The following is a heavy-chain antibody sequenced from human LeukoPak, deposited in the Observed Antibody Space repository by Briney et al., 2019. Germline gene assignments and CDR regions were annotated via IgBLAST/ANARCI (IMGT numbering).Heavy chain of an antibody. D-gene: IGHD4-17*01. CDR3: ASGRTTVTKIDY. J-gene: IGHJ4*02. Sequence: PSQTLSLTCTVSGGSISSGGCYWSWIRQHPGKGLEWIGYIYYSGSTYYNPSLKSRVTISVDTSKNQFSLKLSSVTAADTAVYYCASGRTTVTKIDYWGQGTLVTVSS. CDR2: IYYSGST. V-gene: IGHV4-31*03. CDR1: GGSISSGGCY.